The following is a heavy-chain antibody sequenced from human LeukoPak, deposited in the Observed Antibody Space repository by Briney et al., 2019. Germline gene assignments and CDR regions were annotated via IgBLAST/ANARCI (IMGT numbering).Heavy chain of an antibody. J-gene: IGHJ6*04. D-gene: IGHD3-16*01. CDR2: ISYDGSHK. CDR3: VRGALTKIWGRKKGTDV. Sequence: GGSLRLSCAASGFTFSTYAIHWVRQAPGRGLEWVAFISYDGSHKYYADSVKGRFTISRDISKNTLYLQMDSLRVEDTAVYYCVRGALTKIWGRKKGTDVWGRGTTVTVSS. CDR1: GFTFSTYA. V-gene: IGHV3-30*04.